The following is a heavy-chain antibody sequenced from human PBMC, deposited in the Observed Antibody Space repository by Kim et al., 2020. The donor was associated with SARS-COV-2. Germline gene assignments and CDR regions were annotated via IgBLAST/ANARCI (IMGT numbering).Heavy chain of an antibody. J-gene: IGHJ3*02. V-gene: IGHV3-33*01. Sequence: RGSLRLSCVASAFNFRVYGMHWVRQAPGKGLEWLAVIWNDGTTKSYADSVKGRFTISRDNSKNTLYLQMDSLRGEDTAVYYCATDAGRAPFDIWGQGTLVTVSS. CDR3: ATDAGRAPFDI. CDR2: IWNDGTTK. CDR1: AFNFRVYG.